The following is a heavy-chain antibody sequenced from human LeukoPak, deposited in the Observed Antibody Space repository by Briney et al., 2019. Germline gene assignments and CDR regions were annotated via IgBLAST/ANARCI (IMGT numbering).Heavy chain of an antibody. CDR1: GFTFSDYY. D-gene: IGHD1-20*01. V-gene: IGHV3-11*04. Sequence: GGSLRLSCAASGFTFSDYYMSWIRQAPGKGLEWVSYISSSDSTIYYADSVRGRFTISRDNAKNSLYLQTNSLRAEDTAVYYCARTMTGTTLDYWGQGTLVTVSS. CDR3: ARTMTGTTLDY. J-gene: IGHJ4*02. CDR2: ISSSDSTI.